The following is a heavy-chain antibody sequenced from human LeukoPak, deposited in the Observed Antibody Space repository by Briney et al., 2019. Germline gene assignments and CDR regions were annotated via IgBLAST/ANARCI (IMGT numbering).Heavy chain of an antibody. CDR2: INHSGST. J-gene: IGHJ4*02. D-gene: IGHD3-16*02. V-gene: IGHV4-34*01. Sequence: SGSLSLTCAVYGGSFSGYYWSWIRQPPGKGLEWIGEINHSGSTNYNPSLKSRVTISVDTSKNQFSLKLSSVTAADTAVYYCARATGLYYDYVWGSYRSPYYFDYWGQGTLVTVSS. CDR1: GGSFSGYY. CDR3: ARATGLYYDYVWGSYRSPYYFDY.